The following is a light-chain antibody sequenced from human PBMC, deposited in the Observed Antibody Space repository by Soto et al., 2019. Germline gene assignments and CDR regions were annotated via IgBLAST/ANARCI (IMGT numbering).Light chain of an antibody. Sequence: QPVLTQSPSVSASLGASVKITCTLSSGHSSYVIAWHQQQPEKGPRYLMKLNSDGSHSKGDGIPDRFSGSSSGAERYLTISSLQSEDEADYYCQTWGTGIVVFGGGTKLTVL. CDR3: QTWGTGIVV. CDR1: SGHSSYV. CDR2: LNSDGSH. V-gene: IGLV4-69*01. J-gene: IGLJ2*01.